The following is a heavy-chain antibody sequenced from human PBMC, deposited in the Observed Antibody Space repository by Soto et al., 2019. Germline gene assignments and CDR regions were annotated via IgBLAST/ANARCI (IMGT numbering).Heavy chain of an antibody. V-gene: IGHV1-18*01. CDR1: GYTFTSYG. J-gene: IGHJ6*02. D-gene: IGHD6-13*01. CDR2: ISAYNGNT. Sequence: QVQLVQSGAEVKKPGASVKVSCKASGYTFTSYGFSWVRQAPGQGLEWMGWISAYNGNTNYAQKVQGRVTMTTDTSTSTAYMELRSPRSDDTAVYYCASFSIAAADPYGMDVWGQGTTVTVSS. CDR3: ASFSIAAADPYGMDV.